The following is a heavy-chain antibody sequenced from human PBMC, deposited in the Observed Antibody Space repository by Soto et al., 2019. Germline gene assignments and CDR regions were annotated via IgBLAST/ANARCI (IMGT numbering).Heavy chain of an antibody. CDR1: GFTFDDYA. D-gene: IGHD5-18*01. CDR3: AKAVGSYGNFDY. Sequence: GGSLRLSCAASGFTFDDYAMRWVRQAPGKGLEWVSRISWNSGSIGYADSVKGRFIISRDNAENSLYLQMNSLRAEDTALYYCAKAVGSYGNFDYWGQGTLVTVS. V-gene: IGHV3-9*01. J-gene: IGHJ4*02. CDR2: ISWNSGSI.